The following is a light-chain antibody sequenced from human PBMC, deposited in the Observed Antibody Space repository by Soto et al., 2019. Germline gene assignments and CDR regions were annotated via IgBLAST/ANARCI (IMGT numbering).Light chain of an antibody. CDR2: RNN. Sequence: VLTQPPSASGTPGQRVTISCSGSSSNIGSNYVYWYQQLPGTAPKLLIYRNNQRPSGVPDRFSGSKSGTSASLAISGLRSEDEADYYCAAWDDSPSYVFGTGTKVTVL. CDR3: AAWDDSPSYV. V-gene: IGLV1-47*01. CDR1: SSNIGSNY. J-gene: IGLJ1*01.